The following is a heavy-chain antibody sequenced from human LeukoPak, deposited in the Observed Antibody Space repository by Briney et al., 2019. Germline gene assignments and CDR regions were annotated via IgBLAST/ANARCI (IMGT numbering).Heavy chain of an antibody. CDR1: GFTFSSYG. CDR2: INSDGTEI. V-gene: IGHV3-74*03. Sequence: GGSLRLSCAASGFTFSSYGMSWVRQAPGKGLVWVSRINSDGTEITYADSVKGRFTISRDNAKNTLYLQMNSLRAEDTAVYYCVRDPDWLDPWGQGTLVTVSS. CDR3: VRDPDWLDP. J-gene: IGHJ5*02.